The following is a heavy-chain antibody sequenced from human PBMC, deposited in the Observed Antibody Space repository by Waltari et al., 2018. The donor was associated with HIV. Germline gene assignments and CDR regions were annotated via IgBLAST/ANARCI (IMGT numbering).Heavy chain of an antibody. CDR1: GFSPSTARMG. CDR2: IFSNDEK. CDR3: ARIVATIGGWDYYYGMDV. J-gene: IGHJ6*02. V-gene: IGHV2-26*01. Sequence: QVTLKESGPVLVKPTETLTLTCTVSGFSPSTARMGVSWIRQPPGKALEWLAHIFSNDEKSYSTSLKSRLTISKDTSKSQVVLTMTNMDPVDTATYYCARIVATIGGWDYYYGMDVWGQGTTVTVSS. D-gene: IGHD5-12*01.